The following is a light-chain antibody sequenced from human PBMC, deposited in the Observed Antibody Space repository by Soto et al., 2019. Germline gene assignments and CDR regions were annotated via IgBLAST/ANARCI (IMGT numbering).Light chain of an antibody. Sequence: VLTQSPVTLSLSPGERATLSCKASQSVGSPYLAWFQQKPGQPPRLLIYGASNRAPDIPDRFIGSGSGTDFTLTIASLAPEDFAIYYCHQHGHSPFTFGPGTKVDL. CDR3: HQHGHSPFT. CDR2: GAS. CDR1: QSVGSPY. J-gene: IGKJ3*01. V-gene: IGKV3-20*01.